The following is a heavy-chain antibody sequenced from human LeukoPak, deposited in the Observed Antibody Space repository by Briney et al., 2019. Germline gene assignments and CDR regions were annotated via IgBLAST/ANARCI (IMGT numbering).Heavy chain of an antibody. D-gene: IGHD3-3*01. CDR3: TTDKDFWGGYQDF. Sequence: GGSLRLSCVASGFTFTNAWMTWVRQAPGRGREWVGRIKSKADGGTTDYVASVKGRFIISRNDSKDTMYLQMNSLKIEDTGVYYCTTDKDFWGGYQDFWGQGILVSVSS. CDR2: IKSKADGGTT. CDR1: GFTFTNAW. V-gene: IGHV3-15*01. J-gene: IGHJ4*02.